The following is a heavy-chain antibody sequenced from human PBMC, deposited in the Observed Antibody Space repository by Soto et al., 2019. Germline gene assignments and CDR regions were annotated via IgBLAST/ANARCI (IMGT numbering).Heavy chain of an antibody. CDR3: ARGRVELELIPATATH. CDR2: ISPSGGST. D-gene: IGHD1-7*01. CDR1: GYTFTSYY. V-gene: IGHV1-46*01. Sequence: VSVKLSCKASGYTFTSYYMHLVRQAPGQGLEWMGIISPSGGSTRYAQKFQGRVTMTRDTSTSTVYMELSSLRSEDTSVYYCARGRVELELIPATATHWGQGTLVTVSS. J-gene: IGHJ4*02.